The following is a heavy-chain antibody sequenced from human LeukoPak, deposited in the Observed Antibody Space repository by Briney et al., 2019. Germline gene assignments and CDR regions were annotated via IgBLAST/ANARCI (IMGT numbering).Heavy chain of an antibody. V-gene: IGHV4-39*07. J-gene: IGHJ4*02. D-gene: IGHD3-3*01. CDR3: ARDDRYYDFWSGYFVSGAFDY. CDR2: IYYSGST. Sequence: TSETLSLTCTVSGGSISSSSYYWSWIRQPPGKGLEWIGSIYYSGSTYYNPSLKSRVTISVDTSKNQFSLKLGSVTAADTAVYYCARDDRYYDFWSGYFVSGAFDYWGQGTLVTVSS. CDR1: GGSISSSSYY.